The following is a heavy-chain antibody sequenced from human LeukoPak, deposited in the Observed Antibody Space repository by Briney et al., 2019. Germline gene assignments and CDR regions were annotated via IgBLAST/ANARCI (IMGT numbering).Heavy chain of an antibody. Sequence: GGSLRLSCVVSGFTFSSYEMNWVRQAPGKGLEWVSYITSSASTTVYYANSVKGRFTISRDGAKNSLYLQMNSLRAEDTAVYYCARRISGWYSGYMDVWGKGTTVTVSS. J-gene: IGHJ6*03. CDR3: ARRISGWYSGYMDV. V-gene: IGHV3-48*03. CDR2: ITSSASTTV. CDR1: GFTFSSYE. D-gene: IGHD6-19*01.